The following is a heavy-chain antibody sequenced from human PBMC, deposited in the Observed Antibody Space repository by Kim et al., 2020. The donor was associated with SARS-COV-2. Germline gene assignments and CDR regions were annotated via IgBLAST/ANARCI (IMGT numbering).Heavy chain of an antibody. J-gene: IGHJ5*01. CDR1: GLSISSCNYY. CDR2: MYQSGTT. Sequence: SETLSLTCTVSGLSISSCNYYWGWIRQSTVKGLVWIGSMYQSGTTYSNPSLKSRATISVDTTKNQFLLQLTPVTAAATAVYYSASHRPRNSWFY. D-gene: IGHD6-6*01. CDR3: ASHRPRNSWFY. V-gene: IGHV4-39*06.